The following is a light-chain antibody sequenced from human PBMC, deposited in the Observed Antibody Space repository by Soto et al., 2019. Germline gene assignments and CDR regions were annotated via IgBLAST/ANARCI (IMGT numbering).Light chain of an antibody. CDR3: QQRRYWTVT. CDR2: DAS. V-gene: IGKV3-11*01. Sequence: EIVLPQSPAILSMSPGEIATLSYRASQSVSSYFAWYQQKPGQAPRLLIYDASNWATGVPASFSGTASGTYFTLTISSTEPEYSAVCYCQQRRYWTVTFSQGTKVDIK. J-gene: IGKJ1*01. CDR1: QSVSSY.